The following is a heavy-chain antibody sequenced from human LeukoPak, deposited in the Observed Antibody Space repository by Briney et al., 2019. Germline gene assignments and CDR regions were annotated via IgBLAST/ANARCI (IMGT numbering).Heavy chain of an antibody. D-gene: IGHD1-26*01. CDR1: GDSISSSSSY. CDR2: IYYSGST. CDR3: ARGLVGATGVVDY. V-gene: IGHV4-39*07. J-gene: IGHJ4*02. Sequence: NPSETLSLTCTVSGDSISSSSSYWGWIRQPPGEGLEWIGSIYYSGSTYYNTSLKSRVTISVDTSKNQFSLKLSSVTAADTAVYYCARGLVGATGVVDYWGQGTLVTVSS.